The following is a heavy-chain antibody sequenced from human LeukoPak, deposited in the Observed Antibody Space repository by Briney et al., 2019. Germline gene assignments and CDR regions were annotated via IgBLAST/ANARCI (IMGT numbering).Heavy chain of an antibody. CDR1: GGSFSGYY. V-gene: IGHV4-34*01. J-gene: IGHJ6*02. Sequence: KTSETLSLTCAVYGGSFSGYYWSWIRQPPGKGLGWIGEINHSGGTNYNPSLKSRVTISVDTSKNQFSLKLSSVTAADTAVYYCARGSLSPYYDFWSGSYGMDVWGQGTTVTVSS. CDR2: INHSGGT. CDR3: ARGSLSPYYDFWSGSYGMDV. D-gene: IGHD3-3*01.